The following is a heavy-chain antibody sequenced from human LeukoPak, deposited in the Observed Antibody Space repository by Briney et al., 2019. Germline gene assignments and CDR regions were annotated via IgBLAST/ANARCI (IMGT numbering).Heavy chain of an antibody. Sequence: SGGSLRLSCQASGFTFYMYAMSWVRQAPGKGLEWVASMCGTAGCTFYPDSVKGRFTISRDNSKNVLYLRMNSLPAEDTAIYYCAKDRPNFHENSGHYYRRDGDSWGQGTLVTVSS. D-gene: IGHD3-22*01. CDR3: AKDRPNFHENSGHYYRRDGDS. J-gene: IGHJ5*01. CDR2: MCGTAGCT. CDR1: GFTFYMYA. V-gene: IGHV3-23*01.